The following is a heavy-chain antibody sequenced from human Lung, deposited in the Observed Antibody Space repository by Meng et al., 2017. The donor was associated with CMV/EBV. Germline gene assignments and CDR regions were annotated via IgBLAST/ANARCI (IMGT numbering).Heavy chain of an antibody. CDR3: ARGDYSGYDVPDY. CDR1: GFMFSGYT. J-gene: IGHJ4*02. CDR2: ISSSSAYI. D-gene: IGHD5-12*01. V-gene: IGHV3-21*06. Sequence: GSLRLSCAASGFMFSGYTMNWVRQAPGRGLEWVSSISSSSAYIFYADSVKGRFTISRDNAKNSLNLQMHSLRAEDTALYYCARGDYSGYDVPDYWGQGTLVTVSS.